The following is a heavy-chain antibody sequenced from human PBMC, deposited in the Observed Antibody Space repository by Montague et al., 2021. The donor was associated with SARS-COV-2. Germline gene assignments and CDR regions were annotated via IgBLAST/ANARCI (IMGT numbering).Heavy chain of an antibody. D-gene: IGHD3-22*01. V-gene: IGHV3-20*04. Sequence: FLRLSCAASGFTFDDYGMSWVRQAPGKGLEWVSGINWNGGSTGYADSVKGRLTISRDNAKNSLYLQMNSLRAEDTALYYCARDGTYYYDSSGYLGRGVGAFDIWGQGTMVTVSS. CDR3: ARDGTYYYDSSGYLGRGVGAFDI. CDR1: GFTFDDYG. J-gene: IGHJ3*02. CDR2: INWNGGST.